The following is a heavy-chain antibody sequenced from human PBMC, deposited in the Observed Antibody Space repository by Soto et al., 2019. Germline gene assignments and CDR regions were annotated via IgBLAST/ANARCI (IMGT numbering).Heavy chain of an antibody. V-gene: IGHV3-23*01. CDR2: FSSSGSGT. J-gene: IGHJ4*02. CDR1: GFTFSNYA. D-gene: IGHD1-1*01. CDR3: ARELASYNDY. Sequence: GGSLRLSXTASGFTFSNYAMSWVRQAPGKGLEWVSSFSSSGSGTNYADSVKGRFTISRDNAKNTLYLQMNSLRAEDTAVYYCARELASYNDYWGQGTLVTVSS.